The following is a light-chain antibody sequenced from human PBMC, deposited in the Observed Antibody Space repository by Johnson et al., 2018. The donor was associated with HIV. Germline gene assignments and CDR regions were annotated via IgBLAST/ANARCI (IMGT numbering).Light chain of an antibody. CDR3: GTWDSSLSAYV. CDR2: ENN. CDR1: SSNIGNNY. V-gene: IGLV1-51*02. Sequence: QSVLTQPPSVSAAPGQKVTISCSGSSSNIGNNYVSWYQQLPGTAPKLLIYENNKRPSGIPDRFSGSKYGPSATLGITGLQTGDEADYYCGTWDSSLSAYVFGTGTKVTVL. J-gene: IGLJ1*01.